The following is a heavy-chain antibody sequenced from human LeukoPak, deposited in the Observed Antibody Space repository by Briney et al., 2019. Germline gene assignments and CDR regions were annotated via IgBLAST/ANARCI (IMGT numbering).Heavy chain of an antibody. J-gene: IGHJ3*02. Sequence: GGSLRLSCAASGFTFSNYAMHWVRQAPGKGLEWVAVISFNDGNNKYYADSVRGRFTISRDNSKNMLSPQMNSLRPEDTALYYCARYDYGDYVGAFDIWGQGTMVTVSS. V-gene: IGHV3-30-3*01. D-gene: IGHD4-17*01. CDR3: ARYDYGDYVGAFDI. CDR1: GFTFSNYA. CDR2: ISFNDGNNK.